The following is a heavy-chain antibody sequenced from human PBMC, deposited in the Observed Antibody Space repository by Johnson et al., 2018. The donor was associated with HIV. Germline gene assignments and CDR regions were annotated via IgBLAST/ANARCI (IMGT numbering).Heavy chain of an antibody. D-gene: IGHD1-26*01. Sequence: QVLLVESGGGVVQPGRSLRLSCAASGFTFSSYGMHWVRQAPGKGLEWLAVISYDGSNKYYADSVKGRFTLSRDNSKNTLYLQMNSLRAEDTAVYYCARSLGVVGAIGKGAFDIWGQGTTVTVSS. CDR2: ISYDGSNK. V-gene: IGHV3-30*03. CDR1: GFTFSSYG. J-gene: IGHJ3*02. CDR3: ARSLGVVGAIGKGAFDI.